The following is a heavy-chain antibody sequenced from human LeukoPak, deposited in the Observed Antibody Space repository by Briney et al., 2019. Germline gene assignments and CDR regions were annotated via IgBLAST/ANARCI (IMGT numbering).Heavy chain of an antibody. D-gene: IGHD5-12*01. CDR2: INPNSGGT. Sequence: ASVKVSCKASGYTFTGYFMHWVRQAPGQGLEWMGWINPNSGGTNYAQKFQGRVTMTRDTSIRTAYMELSRLRSDDTAVYYCARSLGYEYSTDYWGQGTLATVSS. CDR3: ARSLGYEYSTDY. V-gene: IGHV1-2*02. CDR1: GYTFTGYF. J-gene: IGHJ4*02.